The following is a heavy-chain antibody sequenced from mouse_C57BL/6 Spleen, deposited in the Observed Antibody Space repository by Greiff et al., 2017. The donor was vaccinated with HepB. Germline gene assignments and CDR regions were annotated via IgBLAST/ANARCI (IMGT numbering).Heavy chain of an antibody. CDR1: GFTFSSYA. J-gene: IGHJ4*01. D-gene: IGHD2-4*01. CDR2: ISDGGSYT. Sequence: EVMLVESGGGLVKPGGSLKLSCAASGFTFSSYAMSWVRQTPDKRLEWVATISDGGSYTYYPDTVKGRLTIFRDNAKNNLYLQMSHLKSEGTAMYYCAREAGYDYDGDMDYWGQGTSVTVSS. CDR3: AREAGYDYDGDMDY. V-gene: IGHV5-4*01.